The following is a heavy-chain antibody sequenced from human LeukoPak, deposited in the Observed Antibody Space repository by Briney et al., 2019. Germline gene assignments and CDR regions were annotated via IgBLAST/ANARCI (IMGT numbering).Heavy chain of an antibody. Sequence: SETLSLTCTVSGGSISSYYWSWIRQPPGKGLEWIGYIYCSGSTNYNPSLKSRVTISVDTSKNQFSLKLSSVTAADTAVYYCARGATMVRGVITKSNWFDPWGQGTLVTVSS. CDR3: ARGATMVRGVITKSNWFDP. CDR1: GGSISSYY. V-gene: IGHV4-59*01. D-gene: IGHD3-10*01. J-gene: IGHJ5*02. CDR2: IYCSGST.